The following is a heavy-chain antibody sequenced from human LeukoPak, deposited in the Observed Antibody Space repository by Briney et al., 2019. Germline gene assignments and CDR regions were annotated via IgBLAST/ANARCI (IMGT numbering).Heavy chain of an antibody. CDR2: ISYDGSNK. CDR3: ANRDIVMSITTGSAAQY. V-gene: IGHV3-30*04. D-gene: IGHD3-22*01. CDR1: GFTFSSYA. Sequence: GRSLRLSCAASGFTFSSYAMHWVRQAPGKGLEWVAVISYDGSNKYYADSVKGRFTISRDNSKNTLYLQMNSLRAEDTAVYYCANRDIVMSITTGSAAQYWGQGTLVTVSS. J-gene: IGHJ4*02.